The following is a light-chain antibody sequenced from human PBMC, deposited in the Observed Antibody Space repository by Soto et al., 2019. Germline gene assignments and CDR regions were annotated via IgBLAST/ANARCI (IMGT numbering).Light chain of an antibody. CDR3: QKYNNWPPVT. CDR1: QSISRN. CDR2: DAS. J-gene: IGKJ4*01. V-gene: IGKV3-15*01. Sequence: MVMTQAPATLSVSPGEGATLSCRASQSISRNLAWYQQQGVQAPRLLIYDASNRATGIPDRFSGSGSGTAFTLTISRLQSEDFAIYYCQKYNNWPPVTFGRGTKVDIK.